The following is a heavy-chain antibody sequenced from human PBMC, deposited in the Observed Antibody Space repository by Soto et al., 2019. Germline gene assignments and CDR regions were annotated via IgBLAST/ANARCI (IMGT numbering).Heavy chain of an antibody. CDR1: GYTFTGYY. Sequence: GASAKVCCKASGYTFTGYYMHWVRQAPGQGLEWMGWINPNSGGTNYADSVKGRFTISRDNSKNTLYLQMNSLRAEDTAVYYCAKVFVFTIREGFDYWGLGTLVTVSS. V-gene: IGHV1-2*02. CDR2: INPNSGGT. D-gene: IGHD3-3*01. CDR3: AKVFVFTIREGFDY. J-gene: IGHJ4*02.